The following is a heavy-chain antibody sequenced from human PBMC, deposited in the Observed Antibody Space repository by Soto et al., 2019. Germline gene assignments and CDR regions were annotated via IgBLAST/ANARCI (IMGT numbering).Heavy chain of an antibody. V-gene: IGHV3-7*03. J-gene: IGHJ5*02. Sequence: PGGSLRLSCAASVFTFSSYWMSWVRQAPGKGLEWVANIKQDGIEKYYADSVRGRFTISRDNSKSTVYLELNNLSAEDTAVYHCAKNQGVELVPLATVDWFDPWGQGSVVTVSS. D-gene: IGHD1-26*01. CDR3: AKNQGVELVPLATVDWFDP. CDR2: IKQDGIEK. CDR1: VFTFSSYW.